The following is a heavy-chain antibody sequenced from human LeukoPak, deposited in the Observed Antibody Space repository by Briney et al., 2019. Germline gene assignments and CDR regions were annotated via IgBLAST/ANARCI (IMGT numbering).Heavy chain of an antibody. CDR2: IYHSGST. D-gene: IGHD3-10*01. Sequence: SETLSLTCAVSGGSISSSNWWSWVRQPPGKGLEWIGEIYHSGSTNYNPSLKSRVTISVDTSKNQFSLKLSSVTAADTAVYYCARGRWRYYGSGSLFDPWGQGTLVTVSS. V-gene: IGHV4-4*02. CDR1: GGSISSSNW. CDR3: ARGRWRYYGSGSLFDP. J-gene: IGHJ5*02.